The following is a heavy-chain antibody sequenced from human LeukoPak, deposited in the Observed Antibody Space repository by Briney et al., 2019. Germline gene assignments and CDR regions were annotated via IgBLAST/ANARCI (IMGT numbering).Heavy chain of an antibody. Sequence: GASVKVSCKASVHTFTGYYMHWVRQAPGQGLEWMGWINPNSGGTNYAQKFQGRVTMTRDTSISTAYMELSRLRSDDTAVYYCARVEYSSSALGWFDPWGQGTLVTVSS. J-gene: IGHJ5*02. CDR2: INPNSGGT. D-gene: IGHD6-13*01. CDR1: VHTFTGYY. V-gene: IGHV1-2*02. CDR3: ARVEYSSSALGWFDP.